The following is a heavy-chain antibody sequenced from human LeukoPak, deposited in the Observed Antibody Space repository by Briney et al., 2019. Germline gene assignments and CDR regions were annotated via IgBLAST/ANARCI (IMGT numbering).Heavy chain of an antibody. Sequence: ASVTVSCKASGYTFPAYYIHWVRQAPGQGLEWVGWINPSSGGTDYAQSFQGRVTMTRDTSISTVYMEMSRLRSDDTAVYYCARATTYYDFWSGFNYYYGMDVWGQGTTVTVSS. V-gene: IGHV1-2*02. CDR1: GYTFPAYY. D-gene: IGHD3-3*01. CDR2: INPSSGGT. J-gene: IGHJ6*02. CDR3: ARATTYYDFWSGFNYYYGMDV.